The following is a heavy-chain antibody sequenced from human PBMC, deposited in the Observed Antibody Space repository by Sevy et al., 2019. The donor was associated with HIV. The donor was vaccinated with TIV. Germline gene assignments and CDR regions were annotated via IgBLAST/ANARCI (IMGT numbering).Heavy chain of an antibody. V-gene: IGHV3-11*06. CDR3: ARDRWFGELLGYYMDV. CDR2: ISSSSSYT. D-gene: IGHD3-10*01. J-gene: IGHJ6*03. CDR1: GFTFSDYY. Sequence: GGCLRLSCAASGFTFSDYYMSWIRQAPGKGLEWVSYISSSSSYTNYADSVKGRFTISRDNAKNSLYLQMNSLRAEDTAVYYCARDRWFGELLGYYMDVWGKGTTVTVSS.